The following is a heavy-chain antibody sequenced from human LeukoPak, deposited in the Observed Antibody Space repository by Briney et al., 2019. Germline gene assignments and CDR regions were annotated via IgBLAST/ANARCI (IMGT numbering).Heavy chain of an antibody. CDR3: ARGAHYHDSSQGYDY. D-gene: IGHD3-22*01. Sequence: GASVKVSCKASGYTFTGYYMHLVRQAPGQGLEWMGWINPNSGGTNYAQKFHGRVTMTRDTSISTAYMELRRLRSDDTAVYYCARGAHYHDSSQGYDYWGQGTLVTVSS. CDR1: GYTFTGYY. CDR2: INPNSGGT. J-gene: IGHJ4*02. V-gene: IGHV1-2*02.